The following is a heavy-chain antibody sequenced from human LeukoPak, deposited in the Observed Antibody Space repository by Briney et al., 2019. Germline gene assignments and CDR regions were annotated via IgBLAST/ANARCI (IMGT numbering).Heavy chain of an antibody. Sequence: SETLSLTCTVSGDSISGYYWSWIRQPPGKGLEWIGNVHYSGSTTYQPSLQSRVTISVDTSKKQFSLKLRSVTAADSAVYYCARHSSLQGYYFDYWGRGTLVTVSS. CDR1: GDSISGYY. V-gene: IGHV4-59*08. D-gene: IGHD6-6*01. CDR2: VHYSGST. CDR3: ARHSSLQGYYFDY. J-gene: IGHJ4*02.